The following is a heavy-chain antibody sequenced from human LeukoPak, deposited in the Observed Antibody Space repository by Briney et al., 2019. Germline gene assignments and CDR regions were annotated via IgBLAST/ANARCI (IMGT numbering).Heavy chain of an antibody. J-gene: IGHJ6*03. Sequence: SVKVSCKASGFTFTSFAMQWVRQARGQRLEWIGWIVVGSGNTNYAQKFQERVTITRDMSTSTAYMELSSLRSEDTAVYYCAALPGYGDYGSYYYYYMDVWGKGTTVTVSS. D-gene: IGHD4-17*01. CDR3: AALPGYGDYGSYYYYYMDV. V-gene: IGHV1-58*02. CDR2: IVVGSGNT. CDR1: GFTFTSFA.